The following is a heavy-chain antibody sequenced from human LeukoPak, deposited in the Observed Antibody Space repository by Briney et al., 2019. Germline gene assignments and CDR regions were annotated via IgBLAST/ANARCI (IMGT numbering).Heavy chain of an antibody. CDR1: GGTFSSYA. D-gene: IGHD5-18*01. J-gene: IGHJ6*03. Sequence: ASVKVSCKASGGTFSSYAISWVRQAPGQGLEWMGGIIPIFGTANYAQKFQGRVTITTDESTSTAYMELSSLRSEDTAVYYCARGYSYGAYYYYYMDVWGKGTTVTVSS. CDR2: IIPIFGTA. V-gene: IGHV1-69*05. CDR3: ARGYSYGAYYYYYMDV.